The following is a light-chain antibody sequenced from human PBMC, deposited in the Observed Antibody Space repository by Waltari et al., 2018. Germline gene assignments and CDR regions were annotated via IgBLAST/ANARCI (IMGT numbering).Light chain of an antibody. CDR1: SSDVGGYHY. J-gene: IGLJ2*01. V-gene: IGLV2-11*01. CDR3: CSYAGSYTLV. Sequence: QSALTQPRSVSGSPGQSVTISCTGTSSDVGGYHYASWYQQHPGQAPKLMTYDVSKRPSGVPDRFSGSKSGNTASLTISGLQAEDEADYYCCSYAGSYTLVFGGGTKLTVL. CDR2: DVS.